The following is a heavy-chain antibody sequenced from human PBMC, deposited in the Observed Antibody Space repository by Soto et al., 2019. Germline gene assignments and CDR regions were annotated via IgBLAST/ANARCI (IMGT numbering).Heavy chain of an antibody. CDR1: XXXXSSYX. D-gene: IGHD6-19*01. CDR2: IIPIFATA. V-gene: IGHV1-69*01. CDR3: ARSQGGNSSLDIYYYYYYGMDV. J-gene: IGHJ6*02. Sequence: QVQLVQSGAXXKKXXXXVKVSXKAXXXXXSSYXXSWVRQAPGQGLEWMGGIIPIFATAKYAQKFQGRVTITADESTSTGYMELSSLRSEDTAVYYCARSQGGNSSLDIYYYYYYGMDVWGQGTTVTVSS.